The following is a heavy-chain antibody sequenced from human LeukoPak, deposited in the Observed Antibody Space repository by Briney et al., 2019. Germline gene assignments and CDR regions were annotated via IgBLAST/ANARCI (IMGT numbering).Heavy chain of an antibody. CDR1: GGSFSGYY. CDR2: INHSGST. CDR3: ARRGQAGYLY. V-gene: IGHV4-34*01. Sequence: SETLSLTCAVYGGSFSGYYWSWIRQPPGKGLEWIGEINHSGSTNYNPSLKGRVTISVDTSKNQFSLKLSSVTAADTAVYYCARRGQAGYLYWGQGTLVTVSS. D-gene: IGHD3-16*02. J-gene: IGHJ4*02.